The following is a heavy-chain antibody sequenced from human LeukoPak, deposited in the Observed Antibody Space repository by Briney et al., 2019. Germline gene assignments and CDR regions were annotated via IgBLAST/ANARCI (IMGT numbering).Heavy chain of an antibody. Sequence: GGSLRLSCTASGFTFGDHAMGWVRQAPGKGLEWVGFIRSKGYRGTTEYAADGKGRFTISRDDLHSIAYLQMSSLKIEDTAIHYCTRGPIQLWVHNGIDVWGQGTTVTVSS. J-gene: IGHJ6*02. CDR2: IRSKGYRGTT. V-gene: IGHV3-49*04. CDR1: GFTFGDHA. CDR3: TRGPIQLWVHNGIDV. D-gene: IGHD1-1*01.